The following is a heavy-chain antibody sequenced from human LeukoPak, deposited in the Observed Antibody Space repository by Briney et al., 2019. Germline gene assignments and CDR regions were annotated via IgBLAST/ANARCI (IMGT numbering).Heavy chain of an antibody. CDR1: GFTFRTYA. J-gene: IGHJ4*02. CDR2: IRGSGSTI. Sequence: TGGSLRLSCAASGFTFRTYARSGGRQAPGKGRGGGSYIRGSGSTIDYADSVRGGFTISRDNAKTSLYLQMNSLRAEDTAVYFCAKDLYTTIQGFDYWGQGTLVTVSS. CDR3: AKDLYTTIQGFDY. V-gene: IGHV3-48*01. D-gene: IGHD5-12*01.